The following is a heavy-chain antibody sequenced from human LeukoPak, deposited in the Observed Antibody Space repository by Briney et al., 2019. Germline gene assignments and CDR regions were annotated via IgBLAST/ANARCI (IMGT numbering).Heavy chain of an antibody. CDR1: GGSISSSNW. V-gene: IGHV4-4*02. J-gene: IGHJ6*03. Sequence: SGTLSLTCAVSGGSISSSNWWSWVRQPPGKGLEWIGEIYHSGSTNYNPSLKSRVTISVDTSKNQFSLKLSSVTAADTAVYYCARGTYYYYYYMDVWGKGTTVTVSS. CDR2: IYHSGST. CDR3: ARGTYYYYYYMDV.